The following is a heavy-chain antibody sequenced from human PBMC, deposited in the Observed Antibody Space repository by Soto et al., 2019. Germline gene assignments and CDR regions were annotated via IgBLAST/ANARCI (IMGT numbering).Heavy chain of an antibody. CDR1: GFTFSSYA. Sequence: EVQLLESGGGLVQPGGSLRLSCAASGFTFSSYAMSWVRQAPGKGLEWVSAISGSGGSTYYADSVKGRFTISRDNSKNTLYLQMNTLRAEDTAVYYCAKGELSSGWLLSPFDYRVQGTLVTVSS. J-gene: IGHJ4*02. CDR3: AKGELSSGWLLSPFDY. V-gene: IGHV3-23*01. CDR2: ISGSGGST. D-gene: IGHD6-19*01.